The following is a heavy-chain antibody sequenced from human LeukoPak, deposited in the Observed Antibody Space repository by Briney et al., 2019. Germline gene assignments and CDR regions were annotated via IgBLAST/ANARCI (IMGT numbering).Heavy chain of an antibody. V-gene: IGHV3-11*04. J-gene: IGHJ4*02. Sequence: GGSLRLSCAASGFTFSDNYMSWIRQALGKGLEWVSYISSSGSIYYADSVKGRFTILKDNAKNILHLQMNSLRAEDTAVYYCARDGGRKDDYWGQGTLVTVSS. CDR1: GFTFSDNY. CDR3: ARDGGRKDDY. CDR2: ISSSGSI. D-gene: IGHD2-15*01.